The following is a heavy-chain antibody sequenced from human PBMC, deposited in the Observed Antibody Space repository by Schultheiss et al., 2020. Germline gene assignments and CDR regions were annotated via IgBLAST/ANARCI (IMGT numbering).Heavy chain of an antibody. CDR2: ISGSGGST. D-gene: IGHD3-16*01. Sequence: GESLKISCAASGFTFSSYAMSWVRQAPGKGLEWVSAISGSGGSTYYADSVKGRFTISRDNSKNTLYLQMNSLRAEDTAVYYCARGERGSLDYWGQGTLVTVYS. CDR3: ARGERGSLDY. J-gene: IGHJ4*02. V-gene: IGHV3-23*01. CDR1: GFTFSSYA.